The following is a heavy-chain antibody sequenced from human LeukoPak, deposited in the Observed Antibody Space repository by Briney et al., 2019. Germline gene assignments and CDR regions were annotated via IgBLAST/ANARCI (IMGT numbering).Heavy chain of an antibody. CDR3: ARTYYYGSGSYEDDYFDY. CDR2: INPNSGGT. Sequence: ASVKVSCKASGYTFTSYGINWVRQAPGQGLEWMGWINPNSGGTNYAQKFQGRVTMTRDTSISTAYMELSRLRSDDTAVYYCARTYYYGSGSYEDDYFDYWGQGTLVTVSS. V-gene: IGHV1-2*02. D-gene: IGHD3-10*01. J-gene: IGHJ4*02. CDR1: GYTFTSYG.